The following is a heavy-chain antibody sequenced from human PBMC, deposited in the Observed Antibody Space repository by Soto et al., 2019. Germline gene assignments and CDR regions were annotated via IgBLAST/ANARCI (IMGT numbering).Heavy chain of an antibody. D-gene: IGHD4-17*01. CDR3: AKGRDGDYVNYYYYYMDV. Sequence: PGGSLRLSCAASGFTFSSYGMHWVRQAPGKGLEWVAVISYDGSNKYYADSVKGRFTISRDNSKNTLYLQMNSLRAEDTAVYYCAKGRDGDYVNYYYYYMDVWGKGTTVTVSS. CDR2: ISYDGSNK. CDR1: GFTFSSYG. J-gene: IGHJ6*03. V-gene: IGHV3-30*18.